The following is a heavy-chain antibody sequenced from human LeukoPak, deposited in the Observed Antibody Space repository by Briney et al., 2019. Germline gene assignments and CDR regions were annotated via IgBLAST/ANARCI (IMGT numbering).Heavy chain of an antibody. CDR3: AKDRAPAMVRGVILDY. V-gene: IGHV3-23*01. D-gene: IGHD3-10*01. CDR2: ISGSGGST. Sequence: GGSLRLSCAASGFTFSSYGMSWVRQAPGKGLEWVSAISGSGGSTYYADSVKGRFTISRDNSKNTLYLQMNSLRAEDTAVYYCAKDRAPAMVRGVILDYWGQGTLVTVSS. CDR1: GFTFSSYG. J-gene: IGHJ4*02.